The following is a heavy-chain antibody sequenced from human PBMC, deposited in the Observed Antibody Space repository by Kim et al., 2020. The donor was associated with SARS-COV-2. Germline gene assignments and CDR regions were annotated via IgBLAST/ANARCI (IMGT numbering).Heavy chain of an antibody. V-gene: IGHV4-39*01. D-gene: IGHD6-13*01. Sequence: SETLSLTCTVSGGSISSSSYYWGWIRQPPGKGLEWIGSIYYSGSTYYNPSLKSRVTISVDTSKNQFSLKLSSVTAADTAVYYCARPSPHSPDWYFDLWGRGTLVTVSS. CDR1: GGSISSSSYY. CDR2: IYYSGST. J-gene: IGHJ2*01. CDR3: ARPSPHSPDWYFDL.